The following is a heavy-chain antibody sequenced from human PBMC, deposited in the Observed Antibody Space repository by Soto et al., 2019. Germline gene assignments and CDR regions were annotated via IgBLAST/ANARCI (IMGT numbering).Heavy chain of an antibody. CDR1: GFPFSSYA. J-gene: IGHJ3*02. CDR3: ARELGVLHDAFDI. V-gene: IGHV3-64*01. Sequence: GGSVRLSCAASGFPFSSYAMHWVRQAPGKGLEYVSAISSNGGSTYYANSVKGRFTISRDNSKNTLYLQMGSLRAEDMAVYYYARELGVLHDAFDIWGQGTMVTVSS. D-gene: IGHD1-26*01. CDR2: ISSNGGST.